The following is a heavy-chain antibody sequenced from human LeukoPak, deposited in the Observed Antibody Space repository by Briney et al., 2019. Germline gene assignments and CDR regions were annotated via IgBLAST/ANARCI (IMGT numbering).Heavy chain of an antibody. CDR2: ISPNSGVT. CDR1: GYTFSSYG. CDR3: ARGSGYINDY. V-gene: IGHV1-2*02. D-gene: IGHD1-1*01. Sequence: ASVKVSCKASGYTFSSYGISWVRQAPGQGLEWMGWISPNSGVTNYAYKFQGRVTMTRDTSTSTVHMELSRLTSDDTAVYYCARGSGYINDYWGQGALVTVSS. J-gene: IGHJ4*02.